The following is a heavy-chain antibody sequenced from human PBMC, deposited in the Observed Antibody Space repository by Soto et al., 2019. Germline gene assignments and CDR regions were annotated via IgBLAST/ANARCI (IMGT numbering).Heavy chain of an antibody. CDR1: GGSISTGGFS. Sequence: QLQLQESGPGLVKPSQTLSLTCAVSGGSISTGGFSWSWIRQPPGKGLEWIGYIFHSGSASYNPSLGGRVTISVDKSRNPFPLKLSSVTAADRAVYYCARFSTIPYFDYWAQGTLVTVSS. J-gene: IGHJ4*02. V-gene: IGHV4-30-2*01. CDR3: ARFSTIPYFDY. CDR2: IFHSGSA.